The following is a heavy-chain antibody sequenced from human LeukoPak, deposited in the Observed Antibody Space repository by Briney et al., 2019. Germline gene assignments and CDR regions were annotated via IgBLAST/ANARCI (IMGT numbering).Heavy chain of an antibody. CDR1: GFTFSSYA. CDR3: AKGVTGVAGRHYFDY. CDR2: ISGSGGST. Sequence: GGSLRLSCAASGFTFSSYAMSWVRQAPGKGPEWVSAISGSGGSTYYADSVKGRFTISRDNSKNTLDLQMNSLRAEDTAVYYCAKGVTGVAGRHYFDYWGQGTLVTVSS. J-gene: IGHJ4*02. V-gene: IGHV3-23*01. D-gene: IGHD6-19*01.